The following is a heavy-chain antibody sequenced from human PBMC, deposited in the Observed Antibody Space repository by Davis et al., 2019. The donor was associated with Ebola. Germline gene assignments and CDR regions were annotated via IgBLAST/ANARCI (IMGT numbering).Heavy chain of an antibody. Sequence: GESLKISCAASGFTFSGSAMHWVRQASGKGLEWVGRIRSKANSYATAYAASVKGRFTISRDNAKNSLYLQMNSLRAEDTAVYYCARGEYSGYDWPVSAYNYGMDVWGQGTTVTVSS. J-gene: IGHJ6*02. V-gene: IGHV3-73*01. D-gene: IGHD5-12*01. CDR3: ARGEYSGYDWPVSAYNYGMDV. CDR1: GFTFSGSA. CDR2: IRSKANSYAT.